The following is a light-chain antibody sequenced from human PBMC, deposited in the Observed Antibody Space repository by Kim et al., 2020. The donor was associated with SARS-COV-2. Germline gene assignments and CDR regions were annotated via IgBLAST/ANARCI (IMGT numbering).Light chain of an antibody. CDR2: AIS. J-gene: IGKJ2*01. Sequence: LSPGDSATLSCRASQSVSSSDLAWYQQTPGEAPRLLIYAISSRATGIPDRFSGSGSGTDFTLTISRLEPEDFAVYYCQQYGSSHYTFGQGTKLEI. CDR1: QSVSSSD. V-gene: IGKV3-20*01. CDR3: QQYGSSHYT.